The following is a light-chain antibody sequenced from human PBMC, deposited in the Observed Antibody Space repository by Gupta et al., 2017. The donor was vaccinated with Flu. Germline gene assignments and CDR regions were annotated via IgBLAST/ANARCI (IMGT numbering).Light chain of an antibody. Sequence: DIQMTQSPSTLSASVGDSVTITCRASQSISIRFAWYQQKPGKAPKLLVYKASSLESGVPSRFSGSGSGTEFTLTINTLQPDDFATYYCLQYDTYRAFGQGTKVEIK. CDR1: QSISIR. CDR3: LQYDTYRA. V-gene: IGKV1-5*03. J-gene: IGKJ1*01. CDR2: KAS.